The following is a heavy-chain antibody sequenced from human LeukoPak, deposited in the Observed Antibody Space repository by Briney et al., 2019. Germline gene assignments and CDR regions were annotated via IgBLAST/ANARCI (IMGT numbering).Heavy chain of an antibody. D-gene: IGHD6-13*01. V-gene: IGHV3-66*01. J-gene: IGHJ4*02. Sequence: GGSPRLSCAASGFTVSSNYMSWVRQAPGKGLEWVSVIYSGGSTYYADSVKGRFTISSDNSKNTLYLQMNSLRAEDTAVYYCARGYSSSWYSPLDYWGQGTLVTVSS. CDR1: GFTVSSNY. CDR3: ARGYSSSWYSPLDY. CDR2: IYSGGST.